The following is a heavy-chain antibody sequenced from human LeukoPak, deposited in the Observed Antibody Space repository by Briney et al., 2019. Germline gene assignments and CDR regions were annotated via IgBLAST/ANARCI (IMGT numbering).Heavy chain of an antibody. CDR3: AKARGLWLIGSLPTDY. Sequence: GGSLRLSCAASGFTFSSYAMSWVRQAPGKGLEWVSAISGSGGSTYYADSVKGRFTISRDNSKNTLYLQMNSLRAGDTAVYYCAKARGLWLIGSLPTDYWGQGTLVTVSS. D-gene: IGHD5-18*01. J-gene: IGHJ4*02. V-gene: IGHV3-23*01. CDR1: GFTFSSYA. CDR2: ISGSGGST.